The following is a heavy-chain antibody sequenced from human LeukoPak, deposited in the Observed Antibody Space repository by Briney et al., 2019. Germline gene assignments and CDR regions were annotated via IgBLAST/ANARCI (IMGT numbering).Heavy chain of an antibody. CDR1: GGSFNTFY. D-gene: IGHD4-17*01. CDR2: INPSGRI. V-gene: IGHV4-34*01. Sequence: SETLSLTCAVYGGSFNTFYWSWIRQPPGGGLEWIGEINPSGRINYNPSLKSRVTISIDTSKNQFSLNLSSVTAADTAVYYCAGDPIPQDYTDSVSVFHVWGPGSMVTVSS. CDR3: AGDPIPQDYTDSVSVFHV. J-gene: IGHJ3*01.